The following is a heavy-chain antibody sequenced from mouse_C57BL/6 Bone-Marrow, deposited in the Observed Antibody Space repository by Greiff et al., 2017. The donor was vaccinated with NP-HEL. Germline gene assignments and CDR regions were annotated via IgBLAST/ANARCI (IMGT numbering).Heavy chain of an antibody. Sequence: VQLQQSGPELVKPGASVKISCKASGYTFTDYYMNWVKQSHGKSLEWIGDINPNNGGTSYNQKFKGKATLTVDKSSSTAYMELRSLTSEDSAVYYCARGHGKDYWGQGTSVTVSS. CDR1: GYTFTDYY. D-gene: IGHD2-1*01. V-gene: IGHV1-26*01. CDR2: INPNNGGT. J-gene: IGHJ4*01. CDR3: ARGHGKDY.